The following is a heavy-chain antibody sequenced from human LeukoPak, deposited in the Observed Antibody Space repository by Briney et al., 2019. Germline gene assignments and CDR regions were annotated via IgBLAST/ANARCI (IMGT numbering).Heavy chain of an antibody. CDR3: AYSSGYQQN. D-gene: IGHD3-22*01. CDR1: GGSLSDYY. J-gene: IGHJ1*01. Sequence: PSDTLSLTSAVYGGSLSDYYCSGIRHPPGKGLEWIGEINHKGNTNYNPSLKSRVTISGDTSKNQFSLKLSSVTAADTAVYYCAYSSGYQQNWGQGTLVTVSS. V-gene: IGHV4-34*01. CDR2: INHKGNT.